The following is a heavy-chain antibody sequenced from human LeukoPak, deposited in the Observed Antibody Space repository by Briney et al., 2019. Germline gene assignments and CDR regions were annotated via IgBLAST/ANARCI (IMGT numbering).Heavy chain of an antibody. CDR2: INPNSGGT. J-gene: IGHJ4*02. CDR3: AREELTSGSYSEALDY. V-gene: IGHV1-2*02. D-gene: IGHD1-26*01. Sequence: ASVKVSCKTSGYTFTGYYIHWVRQAPGQGLEWMGWINPNSGGTNYAQNFQGRVTMTRDTSISTAYMELSRLRSDDTAVYYCAREELTSGSYSEALDYWGQGTLVTVSS. CDR1: GYTFTGYY.